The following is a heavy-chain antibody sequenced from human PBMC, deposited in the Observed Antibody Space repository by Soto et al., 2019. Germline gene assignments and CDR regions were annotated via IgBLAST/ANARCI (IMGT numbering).Heavy chain of an antibody. V-gene: IGHV1-69*12. CDR1: GGTFSSDA. CDR2: IIPIVGTA. D-gene: IGHD2-15*01. Sequence: QVQLVQSGAEVKKPGSSVKVSCKASGGTFSSDAISWVRQAPGHGLEWMGGIIPIVGTANYAQKFQGSVTITADESTSTAYMERSSLSSEDTAVYYCAREWGYCSGGSCYTYDYWGQGTLVTVSS. CDR3: AREWGYCSGGSCYTYDY. J-gene: IGHJ4*02.